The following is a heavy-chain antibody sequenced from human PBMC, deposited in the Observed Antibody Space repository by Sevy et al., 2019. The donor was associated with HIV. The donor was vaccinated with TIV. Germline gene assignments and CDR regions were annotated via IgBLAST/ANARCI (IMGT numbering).Heavy chain of an antibody. V-gene: IGHV3-23*01. Sequence: GGSLRLSCAASGFTFSSYAVTWVRQAPEKGLEWVSLIGGSGETTYYADSVRGRFTISSDNSKNTVYLQRNSLRAEDTAIYYCARVGGWEVGSLDNWFDPWGQGTLVTVSS. CDR3: ARVGGWEVGSLDNWFDP. J-gene: IGHJ5*02. CDR2: IGGSGETT. D-gene: IGHD1-26*01. CDR1: GFTFSSYA.